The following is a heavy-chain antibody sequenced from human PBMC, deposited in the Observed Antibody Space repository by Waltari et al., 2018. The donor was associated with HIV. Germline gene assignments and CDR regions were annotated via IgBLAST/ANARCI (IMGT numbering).Heavy chain of an antibody. D-gene: IGHD6-19*01. CDR1: GSICSNYA. CDR2: ISGRGGST. Sequence: EVQLLESGGGLVQTGGSLRIYCAASGSICSNYATNWASQASGKGLEWVSAISGRGGSTHYADSVKGRFSISRDNSKNTLYLQMNSLRPEDTAIYYCAKGGRAVAGNWFDPWGQGTLVTVSS. J-gene: IGHJ5*02. CDR3: AKGGRAVAGNWFDP. V-gene: IGHV3-23*01.